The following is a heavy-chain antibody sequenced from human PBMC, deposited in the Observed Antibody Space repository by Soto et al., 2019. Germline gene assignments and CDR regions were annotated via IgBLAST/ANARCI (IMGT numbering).Heavy chain of an antibody. V-gene: IGHV1-8*01. CDR3: ARGDIWTGYYNFDY. CDR2: MNPNSGNT. Sequence: ASVKVSCKASGYTFTSYDINWVRQATGQGLEWMGWMNPNSGNTGYAQKFQGRVTMTRNTSISTAYMELSSLRSEDTAVYYCARGDIWTGYYNFDYWGQGTLVPVSS. CDR1: GYTFTSYD. J-gene: IGHJ4*02. D-gene: IGHD3-9*01.